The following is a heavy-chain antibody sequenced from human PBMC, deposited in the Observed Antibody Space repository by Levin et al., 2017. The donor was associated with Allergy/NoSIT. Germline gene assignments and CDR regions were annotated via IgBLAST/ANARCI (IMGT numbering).Heavy chain of an antibody. CDR1: GFTFSSYG. CDR2: ISGGGSNT. J-gene: IGHJ4*02. Sequence: PGGSLRLSCAGSGFTFSSYGMSWVRQAPGKGLEWVSAISGGGSNTDHADSVKGRFTISRDNSKNTLYLQMNSLRAEDTAVYYCAKRPTGTGDRYFDYWGQGTLVTVSS. V-gene: IGHV3-23*01. D-gene: IGHD7-27*01. CDR3: AKRPTGTGDRYFDY.